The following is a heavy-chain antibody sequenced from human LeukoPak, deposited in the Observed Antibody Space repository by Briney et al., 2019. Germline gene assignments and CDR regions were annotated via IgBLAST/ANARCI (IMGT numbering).Heavy chain of an antibody. D-gene: IGHD2-15*01. CDR2: IYYSGST. Sequence: SETLSLTCTVSGGSISSSSYYWGWIRQPPGKGLEWIGSIYYSGSTYYNPSLKSRVTISVDASKNQFSLKLSSVTAADTAVYYCASSVAAARGGQYYFDYWGQGTLVTVSS. CDR3: ASSVAAARGGQYYFDY. J-gene: IGHJ4*02. CDR1: GGSISSSSYY. V-gene: IGHV4-39*01.